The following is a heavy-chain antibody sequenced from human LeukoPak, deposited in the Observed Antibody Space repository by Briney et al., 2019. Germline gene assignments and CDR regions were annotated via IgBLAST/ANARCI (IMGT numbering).Heavy chain of an antibody. J-gene: IGHJ5*02. CDR3: VKVGGGGGWYWSP. CDR1: GFTFSNYV. V-gene: IGHV3-23*01. CDR2: ISDSGGDT. D-gene: IGHD6-19*01. Sequence: PGGSLRFSGTGSGFTFSNYVMSWVRQAPGKRLEWVSGISDSGGDTDYADSVKGRFTISRDNSKNTLFLQMNILRVEDTAVYYCVKVGGGGGWYWSPWGQGILVTVSS.